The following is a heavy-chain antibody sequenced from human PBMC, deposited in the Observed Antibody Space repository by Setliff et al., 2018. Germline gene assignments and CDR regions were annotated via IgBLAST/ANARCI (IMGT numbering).Heavy chain of an antibody. J-gene: IGHJ4*02. CDR2: INPNSGGT. V-gene: IGHV1-2*02. CDR3: ARESVEMTTSTRSGFDY. Sequence: ASVKVSCKASGYTFTDYYIHWVRQAPGQGLEWMGWINPNSGGTNPAQRFQGRVTMTRDTSTSTVYMEVSRLRSEDTAVYHCARESVEMTTSTRSGFDYWGQGTLVTVSS. D-gene: IGHD4-17*01. CDR1: GYTFTDYY.